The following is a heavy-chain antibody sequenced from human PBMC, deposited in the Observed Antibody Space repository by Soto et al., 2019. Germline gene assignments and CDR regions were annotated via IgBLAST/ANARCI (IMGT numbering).Heavy chain of an antibody. D-gene: IGHD6-6*01. CDR2: ISGSVGST. Sequence: PGGSLRLSCAASGFTFSEHGMHWVRQAPGKGLEWVSSISGSVGSTFYADSVKGRFTISRDNSMNTLYLQMNSLRAEDTAVYYCAKDRTIASRNFDSWGQGALVTVSS. CDR3: AKDRTIASRNFDS. J-gene: IGHJ4*02. CDR1: GFTFSEHG. V-gene: IGHV3-23*01.